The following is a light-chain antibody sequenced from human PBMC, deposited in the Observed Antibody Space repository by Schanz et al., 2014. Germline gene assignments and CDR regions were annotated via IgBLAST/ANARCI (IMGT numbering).Light chain of an antibody. CDR1: QSVSSSN. J-gene: IGKJ2*01. CDR3: QQYGNSRYT. Sequence: EAVLTQSPGTLSLSPGERATLSCRASQSVSSSNLAWYQQKPGQAPRLLIYAASSRARGIPDRFSGSGSGTDFTLTISRLEPEDFAVYYCQQYGNSRYTFGQGTKLEIK. CDR2: AAS. V-gene: IGKV3-20*01.